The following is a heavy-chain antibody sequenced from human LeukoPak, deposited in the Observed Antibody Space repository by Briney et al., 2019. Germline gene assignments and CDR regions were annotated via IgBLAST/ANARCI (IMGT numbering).Heavy chain of an antibody. CDR3: AKGAYCSSTSCYQSGYDY. D-gene: IGHD2-2*01. V-gene: IGHV3-23*01. CDR1: GFSFSSYA. J-gene: IGHJ4*02. Sequence: PGGSLRLSCAASGFSFSSYAMSWVRQAPGKGLEWVSAISGSGGSTYYADSVKGRFTISRDNSKNTLYLQMNSLRAEDTAVYYCAKGAYCSSTSCYQSGYDYWGQGTLVTVSS. CDR2: ISGSGGST.